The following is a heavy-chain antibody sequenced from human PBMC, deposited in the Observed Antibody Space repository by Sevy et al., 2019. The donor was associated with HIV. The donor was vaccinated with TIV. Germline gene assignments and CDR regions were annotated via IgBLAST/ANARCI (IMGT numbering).Heavy chain of an antibody. CDR1: GFTFSSYD. CDR3: AKRVRVGILGYYYYYMDV. D-gene: IGHD2-21*01. Sequence: GGSLRLSCAASGFTFSSYDVSWVRQAPGKGLEWVSDISGSGGSTYYADSVKGRFTISRDNSKNTLYLQMNSLRAEDTAVYYCAKRVRVGILGYYYYYMDVWGKGTTVTVSS. CDR2: ISGSGGST. V-gene: IGHV3-23*01. J-gene: IGHJ6*03.